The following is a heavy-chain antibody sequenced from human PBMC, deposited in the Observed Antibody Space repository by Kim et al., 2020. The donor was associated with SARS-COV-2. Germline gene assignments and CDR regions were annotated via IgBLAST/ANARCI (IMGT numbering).Heavy chain of an antibody. CDR2: INPSGGSR. V-gene: IGHV1-46*01. D-gene: IGHD1-26*01. J-gene: IGHJ3*02. CDR3: ARDAGYSGTTGRSFDI. Sequence: ASVKVSCKASGYTFTSYYMHWVRQAPGQGLEWMGIINPSGGSRSYAQKFQGRVTMTRDTSTSTVYMDLSSLRSEDTAVYYCARDAGYSGTTGRSFDIWGQGTMVTVSS. CDR1: GYTFTSYY.